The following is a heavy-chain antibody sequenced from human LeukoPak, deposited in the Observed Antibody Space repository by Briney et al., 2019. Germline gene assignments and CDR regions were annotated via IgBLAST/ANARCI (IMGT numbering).Heavy chain of an antibody. D-gene: IGHD5-18*01. CDR1: GFTFSSYA. J-gene: IGHJ4*02. CDR2: ISGSGGST. CDR3: ANTIQLWLDVDY. Sequence: PGGSLRLSCAASGFTFSSYAMSWVRQAPGKGLEWVSAISGSGGSTYYADSVKGRFTISRDNSKNTLYLQMNSPRAEDTAVYYCANTIQLWLDVDYWGQGTLVTVSS. V-gene: IGHV3-23*01.